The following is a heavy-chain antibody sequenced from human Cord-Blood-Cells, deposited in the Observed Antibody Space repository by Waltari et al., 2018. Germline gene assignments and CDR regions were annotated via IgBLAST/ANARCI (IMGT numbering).Heavy chain of an antibody. CDR3: ARRYCTNGVCYGWFDP. CDR1: GGTFSSYA. J-gene: IGHJ5*02. V-gene: IGHV1-69*09. Sequence: QVQLVQSGAEVKKPGSSVKVSCTASGGTFSSYAIIWVRPAPGQGLEWMGRIIPILGIANYAQKFQGRVTITADKSTSTAYMELSSLRSEDTAVYYCARRYCTNGVCYGWFDPWGQGTLVTVSS. D-gene: IGHD2-8*01. CDR2: IIPILGIA.